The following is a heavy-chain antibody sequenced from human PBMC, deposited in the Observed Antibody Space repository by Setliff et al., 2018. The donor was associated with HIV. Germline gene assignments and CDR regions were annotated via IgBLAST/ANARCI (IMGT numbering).Heavy chain of an antibody. D-gene: IGHD3-10*01. CDR1: GYTFSNYG. V-gene: IGHV1-18*01. Sequence: ASVKVSCKASGYTFSNYGITWVRQAPGQGPEWMGWISAYNGDTNYAQKFQGRFTLTTDTSTSTAYIELRSLSSDDTAVYYCTRDEFYYGSGNYYKVDYFDPWGQGTLVTVSS. J-gene: IGHJ5*02. CDR3: TRDEFYYGSGNYYKVDYFDP. CDR2: ISAYNGDT.